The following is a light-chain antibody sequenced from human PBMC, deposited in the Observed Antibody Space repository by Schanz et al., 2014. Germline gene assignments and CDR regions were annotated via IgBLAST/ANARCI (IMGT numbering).Light chain of an antibody. CDR3: QQYNNWPTAWT. Sequence: EIVMTQSPATLSVSPGERATLSCRASQSVSSNLAWYQQKPGQAPRLLIYDTSTRATGIPARLSGSGSGTDFTLTISSLQSEDFAVYYCQQYNNWPTAWTFGQGTKVEIK. CDR1: QSVSSN. V-gene: IGKV3-15*01. CDR2: DTS. J-gene: IGKJ1*01.